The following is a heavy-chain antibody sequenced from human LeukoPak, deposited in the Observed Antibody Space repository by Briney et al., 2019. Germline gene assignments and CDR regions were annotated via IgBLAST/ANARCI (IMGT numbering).Heavy chain of an antibody. V-gene: IGHV3-23*01. CDR1: GFTFSSYA. J-gene: IGHJ4*02. CDR3: AKERLGGNYGDYAVDY. CDR2: ISGSGGST. Sequence: GGSLRLSCAASGFTFSSYAMSWVRQAPGKGLEWVSAISGSGGSTYYADSVKGRSTISRDNSKNTLYLHMDSLRAEDTAVYYCAKERLGGNYGDYAVDYWGQGTMVTVSS. D-gene: IGHD4-17*01.